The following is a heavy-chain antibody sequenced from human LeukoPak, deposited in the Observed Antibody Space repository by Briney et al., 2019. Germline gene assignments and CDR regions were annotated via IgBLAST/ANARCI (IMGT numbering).Heavy chain of an antibody. V-gene: IGHV3-7*03. D-gene: IGHD1-26*01. CDR3: ARDRAYSAFDY. CDR1: GFTFRTSW. J-gene: IGHJ4*02. Sequence: GGSLRLSCAVSGFTFRTSWMTWVRQAPGRGLERVAIINPDGSEKYYLESLKGRITISRDNAEDSVHLQMNSLKAEDTAIYYCARDRAYSAFDYWGQGTLVTVSS. CDR2: INPDGSEK.